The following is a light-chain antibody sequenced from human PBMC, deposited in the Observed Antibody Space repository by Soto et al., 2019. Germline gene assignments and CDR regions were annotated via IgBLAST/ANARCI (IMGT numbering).Light chain of an antibody. CDR3: QQYGSSPKA. CDR1: QSVRSN. Sequence: TVMTHSPATRSVSPGARATLSCRASQSVRSNLAWYQQKPGQAPRLLIYGASTRATGIPARFSGSGSGTDFTLTISRLEPEDFAVYYCQQYGSSPKAFGGGTKVDIK. CDR2: GAS. V-gene: IGKV3-15*01. J-gene: IGKJ4*01.